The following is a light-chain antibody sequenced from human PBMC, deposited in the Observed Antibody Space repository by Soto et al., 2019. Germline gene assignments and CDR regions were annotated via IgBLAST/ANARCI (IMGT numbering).Light chain of an antibody. CDR2: TNN. J-gene: IGLJ1*01. CDR3: ATWDDSLSAYV. V-gene: IGLV1-44*01. Sequence: QPVLTQPPSASGTPGQRVTISCSGSSSNIGNNLVSWYQQLPGAAPKLLIYTNNQRPSGVPDRFSGSKSGSSASLAISGLQSEDEANYCCATWDDSLSAYVFGSGTKLTVL. CDR1: SSNIGNNL.